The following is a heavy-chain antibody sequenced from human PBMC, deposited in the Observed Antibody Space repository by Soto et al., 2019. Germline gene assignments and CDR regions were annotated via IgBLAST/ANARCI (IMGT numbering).Heavy chain of an antibody. D-gene: IGHD1-7*01. CDR2: IYRTGST. V-gene: IGHV4-4*02. Sequence: SETLSLTCAVSGGSFTSNNWWTWVRQPPGQGLEWIGEIYRTGSTNYNPSLKSRVTISLDKSENQFSLKVTSLTAADAAVYYCASRDPGTSVDYWGQGTLVTVSS. J-gene: IGHJ4*02. CDR1: GGSFTSNNW. CDR3: ASRDPGTSVDY.